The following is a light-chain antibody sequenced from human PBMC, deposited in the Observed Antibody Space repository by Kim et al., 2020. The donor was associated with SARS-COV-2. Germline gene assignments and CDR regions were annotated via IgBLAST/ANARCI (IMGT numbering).Light chain of an antibody. CDR1: QGISSY. CDR3: QQYYSYPPT. V-gene: IGKV1-8*01. CDR2: AAS. J-gene: IGKJ1*01. Sequence: ASTGDRVTITCRASQGISSYLAWYQQKPGKAPKLLIYAASTLQSGVPSRFSGSGSGTDFTLTISCLQSEDFATYYCQQYYSYPPTFGQGTKVDI.